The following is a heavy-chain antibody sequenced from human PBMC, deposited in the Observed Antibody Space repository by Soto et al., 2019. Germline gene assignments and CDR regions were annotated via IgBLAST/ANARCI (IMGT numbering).Heavy chain of an antibody. V-gene: IGHV1-2*04. CDR1: GYTFTGYY. Sequence: ASVKVSCKASGYTFTGYYMHWVRQAPGQGLEWMGWINPNSGGTNYAQKFQGWVTMTRDTSISTAYLQWSSLKASDTAMYYCATRIAAAATPPEGFDYWGQGTQVTVSS. CDR2: INPNSGGT. J-gene: IGHJ4*02. CDR3: ATRIAAAATPPEGFDY. D-gene: IGHD6-13*01.